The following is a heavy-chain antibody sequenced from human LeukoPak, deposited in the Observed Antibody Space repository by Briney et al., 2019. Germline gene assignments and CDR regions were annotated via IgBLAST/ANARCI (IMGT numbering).Heavy chain of an antibody. V-gene: IGHV1-2*02. CDR2: INPNSGGT. CDR1: GYTFTGYY. Sequence: ASVKVSCKASGYTFTGYYMHWVRRAPGQGLEWMGWINPNSGGTNYAQKFQGRVTMTRDTSISTAYMELSRLRSDDTAVYYCASWGDQQLGGSYFDYWGQGTLVTVSS. CDR3: ASWGDQQLGGSYFDY. D-gene: IGHD6-6*01. J-gene: IGHJ4*02.